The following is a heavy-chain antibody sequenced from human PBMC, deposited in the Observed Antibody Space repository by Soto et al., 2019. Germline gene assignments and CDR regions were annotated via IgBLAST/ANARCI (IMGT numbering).Heavy chain of an antibody. CDR2: IYHTGST. D-gene: IGHD3-22*01. Sequence: SETLSLTCSVSGGSISTVGHYWTWIRQPPGKGLEWIGSIYHTGSTYYSKSLRSRLTMSVDTSKSQFSLRLSSVTAADTAVYYCAREPITMIVVVKAPVDYYYGMDVWGQGTTVTVSS. V-gene: IGHV4-31*03. J-gene: IGHJ6*02. CDR3: AREPITMIVVVKAPVDYYYGMDV. CDR1: GGSISTVGHY.